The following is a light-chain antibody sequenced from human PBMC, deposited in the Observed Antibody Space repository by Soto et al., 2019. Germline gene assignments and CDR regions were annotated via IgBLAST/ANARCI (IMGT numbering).Light chain of an antibody. Sequence: EIVLTQSPGTLSLSPGERATLSCRASQSVSSHLAWYQQKPGQAPRLLIYDGSNRATGILARFSGSGSGTDFTLTISSLEPEDFAVYYCQQRSNWPQNTFGQGTKLEIK. CDR1: QSVSSH. V-gene: IGKV3-11*01. CDR2: DGS. CDR3: QQRSNWPQNT. J-gene: IGKJ2*01.